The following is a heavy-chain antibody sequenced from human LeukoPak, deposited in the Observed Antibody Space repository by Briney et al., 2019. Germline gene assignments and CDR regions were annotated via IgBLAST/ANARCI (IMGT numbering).Heavy chain of an antibody. J-gene: IGHJ4*02. CDR2: ISHDGSNK. Sequence: PGGSLRLSCAASAITFSIYPLHWVRQAPGKGLEWVAFISHDGSNKYYADSVKGRFTISRDNSKNTLYLQMNSLRLEDTAMYYCATVSGPDFWGQGTQVTVSS. CDR1: AITFSIYP. V-gene: IGHV3-30-3*01. CDR3: ATVSGPDF.